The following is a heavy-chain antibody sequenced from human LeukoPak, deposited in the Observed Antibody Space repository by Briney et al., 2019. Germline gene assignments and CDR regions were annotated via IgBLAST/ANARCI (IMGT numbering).Heavy chain of an antibody. CDR1: GFTFSSYG. J-gene: IGHJ4*02. CDR2: IWYDGSNK. CDR3: ARGTRRILYSSSPGDY. V-gene: IGHV3-33*01. D-gene: IGHD6-6*01. Sequence: GGSLRLSCAAFGFTFSSYGMHWVRQAPGKGLEWVAVIWYDGSNKYYADSVKGRFTISRDNSKNTLYLQMNSLRAEDTAVYYCARGTRRILYSSSPGDYWGQGTLVTVSS.